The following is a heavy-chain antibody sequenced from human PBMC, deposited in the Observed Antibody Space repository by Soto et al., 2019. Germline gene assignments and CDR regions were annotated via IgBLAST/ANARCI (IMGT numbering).Heavy chain of an antibody. D-gene: IGHD2-15*01. J-gene: IGHJ5*02. CDR1: GGSISRGDYY. CDR2: IYYSGST. CDR3: ARDLKEYCSDGKCNWFDP. V-gene: IGHV4-61*08. Sequence: PSETLSLTCTVSGGSISRGDYYWSWIRQPPGKGLEWIGYIYYSGSTDYNPSLKSRVTISFDASRNQISLQVRSATAADAAVYYCARDLKEYCSDGKCNWFDPWGQGTLVTVS.